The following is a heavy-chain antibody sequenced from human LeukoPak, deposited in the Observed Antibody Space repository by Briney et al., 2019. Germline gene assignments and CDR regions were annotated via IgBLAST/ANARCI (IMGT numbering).Heavy chain of an antibody. J-gene: IGHJ4*02. Sequence: GGSLRLSCAASGFTFSSYVMHWVRQAPGKGLEWVSAVSGSGGSSYYADSVRGRFTISRDNSKNTLYLQMNSLRAEDTAVYYCAKERTSEGYFDYWGQGTLVTVSS. D-gene: IGHD1-1*01. CDR2: VSGSGGSS. CDR1: GFTFSSYV. CDR3: AKERTSEGYFDY. V-gene: IGHV3-23*01.